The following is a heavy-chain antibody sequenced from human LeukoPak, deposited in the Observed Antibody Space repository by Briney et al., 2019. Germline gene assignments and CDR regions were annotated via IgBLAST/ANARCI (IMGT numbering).Heavy chain of an antibody. Sequence: GGSLRLSCSASGFTFSSFAMHGIRQAPGKGREYASAITIDGGATYYENSVQGSFTISRDNSNNMLYLQMGSLRPEEMGIYYCARRVASTDYLGLDVWGQGTTVTVSS. CDR1: GFTFSSFA. V-gene: IGHV3-64*01. J-gene: IGHJ6*02. CDR2: ITIDGGAT. CDR3: ARRVASTDYLGLDV. D-gene: IGHD4/OR15-4a*01.